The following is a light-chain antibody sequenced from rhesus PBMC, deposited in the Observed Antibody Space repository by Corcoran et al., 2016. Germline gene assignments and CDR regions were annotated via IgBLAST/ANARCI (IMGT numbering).Light chain of an antibody. CDR2: RPS. CDR3: QQLDNSPLT. Sequence: DIQMTQSPSSLSASVGDRVTITCRASQGISNWLAWYQQNPGQAPKLLIYRPSNLKAGVPSRFSGSGTGRDFILTSSSLQPEDIATYYCQQLDNSPLTFGGGTKVELK. V-gene: IGKV1-69*01. J-gene: IGKJ4*01. CDR1: QGISNW.